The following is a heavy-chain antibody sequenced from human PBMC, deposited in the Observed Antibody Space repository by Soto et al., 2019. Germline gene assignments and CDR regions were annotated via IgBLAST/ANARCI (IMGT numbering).Heavy chain of an antibody. J-gene: IGHJ6*02. V-gene: IGHV1-18*04. Sequence: ASVKVSCKASGYTFTSYVISWVRQAPGQGLEWMGLISAYNGNTNYAQKLQGRVTMTTDTSTSTAYMELRSLRSDDTAVYYCARDRYSSSSHYYYYGMDVWGQGTTVTVSS. D-gene: IGHD6-6*01. CDR2: ISAYNGNT. CDR3: ARDRYSSSSHYYYYGMDV. CDR1: GYTFTSYV.